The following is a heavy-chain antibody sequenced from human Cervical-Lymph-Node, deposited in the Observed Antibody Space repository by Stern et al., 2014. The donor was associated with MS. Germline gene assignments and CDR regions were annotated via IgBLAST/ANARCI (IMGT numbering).Heavy chain of an antibody. Sequence: EVQLVESGAEVKKPGESLKISCEASGYLFDDYWIGWVRQMSGRGLELVAIIFPRDSNTRYSPSVQGQVTIPAAQSIRTAYLQWSSLKPPDTAMYSCARSPATPSGYDRFDYWGQGALVTVSS. CDR2: IFPRDSNT. V-gene: IGHV5-51*03. CDR1: GYLFDDYW. D-gene: IGHD5-12*01. CDR3: ARSPATPSGYDRFDY. J-gene: IGHJ4*02.